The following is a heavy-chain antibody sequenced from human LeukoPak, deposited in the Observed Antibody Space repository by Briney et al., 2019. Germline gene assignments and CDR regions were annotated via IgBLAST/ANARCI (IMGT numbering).Heavy chain of an antibody. Sequence: SETLTSPVTVSGGSITSYDWSWIRQPPGKGLEWIGYIYYSGSTNYNPSLKSRVTISVDTSKNQFSLKLSSVTAADTAVYYCARDGIRRYYDSTGYYGHYYYAMHTTGHRTTVTVSS. D-gene: IGHD3-22*01. CDR3: ARDGIRRYYDSTGYYGHYYYAMHT. CDR1: GGSITSYD. J-gene: IGHJ6*02. CDR2: IYYSGST. V-gene: IGHV4-59*01.